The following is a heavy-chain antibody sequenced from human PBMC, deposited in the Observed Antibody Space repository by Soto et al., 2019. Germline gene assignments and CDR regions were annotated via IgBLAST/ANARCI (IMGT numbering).Heavy chain of an antibody. CDR2: ISGRGSPI. V-gene: IGHV3-48*01. D-gene: IGHD5-18*01. J-gene: IGHJ4*02. CDR1: GFTSFSYYS. Sequence: RLSCAASGFTSFSYYSMNWVRQAPGKGLEWVSFISGRGSPIYYADSVRGRFTISRDNAKNSLSLEMNSLRVEDTAVYYCARVRGHSYGYVDYWGQGTLVTVSS. CDR3: ARVRGHSYGYVDY.